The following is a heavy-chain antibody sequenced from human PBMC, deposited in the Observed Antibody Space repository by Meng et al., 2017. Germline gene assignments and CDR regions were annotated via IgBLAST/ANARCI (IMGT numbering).Heavy chain of an antibody. J-gene: IGHJ4*01. Sequence: SETLSLTCTVSGGSISSSSYYWGWIRQPPGKGLEWIGSIYYSGSTYYNPSLKSRVTISVDTSKNQFSLKLSSVTAADTAVYYCARVAYCSGGSCYSGGNPHGFAYWGHGKRVNGAS. CDR2: IYYSGST. V-gene: IGHV4-39*07. CDR3: ARVAYCSGGSCYSGGNPHGFAY. D-gene: IGHD2-15*01. CDR1: GGSISSSSYY.